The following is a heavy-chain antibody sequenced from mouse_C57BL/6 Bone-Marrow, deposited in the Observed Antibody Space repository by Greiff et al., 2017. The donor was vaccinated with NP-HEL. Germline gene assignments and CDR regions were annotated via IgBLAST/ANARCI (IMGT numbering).Heavy chain of an antibody. CDR2: INPSTGGT. J-gene: IGHJ2*01. CDR1: GYSFTGYY. V-gene: IGHV1-42*01. D-gene: IGHD1-1*01. Sequence: EVQLQQSGPELVKPGASVKISCKASGYSFTGYYMNWVKQSPEKSLEWIGEINPSTGGTTYNQKFKAKATLTVDKSSSTAYMQLKSLTSEDSAVYYCARNYGSPYYFDYWGQGTTLTVSS. CDR3: ARNYGSPYYFDY.